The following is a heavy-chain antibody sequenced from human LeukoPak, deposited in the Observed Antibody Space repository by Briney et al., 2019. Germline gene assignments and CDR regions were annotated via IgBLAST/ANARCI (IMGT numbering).Heavy chain of an antibody. CDR1: GFTFTSYG. Sequence: GGSLRLSCAASGFTFTSYGMHWVRQAPGKGLDRVALIWDDGNNKYYADSVKGRFTISRDNSKNTLYLQMNSLRAEDTAVYYCARDNGKWRLNWFDHWGQGTLVTVSS. CDR3: ARDNGKWRLNWFDH. CDR2: IWDDGNNK. J-gene: IGHJ5*02. V-gene: IGHV3-33*01. D-gene: IGHD2-8*01.